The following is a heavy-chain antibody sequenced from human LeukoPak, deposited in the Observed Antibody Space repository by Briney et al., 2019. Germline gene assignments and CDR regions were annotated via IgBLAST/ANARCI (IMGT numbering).Heavy chain of an antibody. D-gene: IGHD5-12*01. CDR1: GFTFSSYG. J-gene: IGHJ5*02. V-gene: IGHV3-33*01. Sequence: GGSLRLSCAASGFTFSSYGMHWVRQAPGKGLEWVAVIWYDGSNKYYADSVKGRFTISRDNSKNTLYLQMNNLRAEDTAVYYCARGRGYSGYDLWWFDPWGQGTLVTVSS. CDR3: ARGRGYSGYDLWWFDP. CDR2: IWYDGSNK.